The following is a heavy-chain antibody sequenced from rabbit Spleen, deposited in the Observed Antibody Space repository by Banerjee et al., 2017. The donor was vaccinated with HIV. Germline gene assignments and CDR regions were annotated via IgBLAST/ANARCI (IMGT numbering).Heavy chain of an antibody. Sequence: QSLEESGGDLVKPGASLTLTCKASGIDFSGDYYMCWVRQAPGKGLEWIGCIVTSSGSTDYASWAKGRFTISKTSSTTVDLKMTSLTAADTATYFCARHNSCFKLWGPGTLVTVS. V-gene: IGHV1S40*01. D-gene: IGHD3-1*01. CDR1: GIDFSGDYY. J-gene: IGHJ4*01. CDR3: ARHNSCFKL. CDR2: IVTSSGST.